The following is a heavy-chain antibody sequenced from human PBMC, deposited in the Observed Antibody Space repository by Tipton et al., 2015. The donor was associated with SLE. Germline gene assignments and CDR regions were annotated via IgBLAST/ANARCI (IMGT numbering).Heavy chain of an antibody. CDR1: GFTFSSYG. J-gene: IGHJ4*02. Sequence: SLRLSCAASGFTFSSYGMHWVRQAPGKGLEWVAAISNDGSRKFYADSVKGRFTISRDNSKNTVNLQLNTLRPDDAAVYYCVPLFGVLPPFFDHWGQGTLVTVS. D-gene: IGHD3-3*01. V-gene: IGHV3-30*19. CDR2: ISNDGSRK. CDR3: VPLFGVLPPFFDH.